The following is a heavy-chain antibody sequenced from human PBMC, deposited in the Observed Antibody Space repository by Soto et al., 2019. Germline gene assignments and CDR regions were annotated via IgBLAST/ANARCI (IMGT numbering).Heavy chain of an antibody. CDR1: GYTFTSYG. V-gene: IGHV1-18*01. J-gene: IGHJ6*03. CDR3: ARLHYYGSGSYYDYYYYYYMDV. Sequence: ASVKVSCKASGYTFTSYGISWVRQAPGQGLEWMGWISAYNGNTNYAQKLQGRVTMTTDTSTSTAYMELSSLRSEDTAVYYCARLHYYGSGSYYDYYYYYYMDVWGKGTTVTVSS. CDR2: ISAYNGNT. D-gene: IGHD3-10*01.